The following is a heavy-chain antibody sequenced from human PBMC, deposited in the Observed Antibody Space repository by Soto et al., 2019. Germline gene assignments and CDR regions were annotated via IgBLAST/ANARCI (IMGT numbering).Heavy chain of an antibody. Sequence: ASVKVSGKASGYTFTSYAMHWVRQAPGQRLEWMGWINAGNGNRKYSQKFQGRVTITRDTSASTAYMELSSLRSEDTAVYYCARDSPPSDYWGQGTLVTVSS. J-gene: IGHJ4*02. CDR3: ARDSPPSDY. V-gene: IGHV1-3*01. CDR1: GYTFTSYA. CDR2: INAGNGNR.